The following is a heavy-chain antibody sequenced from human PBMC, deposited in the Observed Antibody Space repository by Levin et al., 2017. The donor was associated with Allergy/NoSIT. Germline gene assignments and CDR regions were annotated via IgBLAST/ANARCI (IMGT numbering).Heavy chain of an antibody. CDR3: ARVWSIAVAGTFGDY. V-gene: IGHV1-18*01. D-gene: IGHD6-19*01. J-gene: IGHJ4*02. CDR2: ISAYNGNT. Sequence: ASVKVSCKASGYTFTSYGISWVRQAPGQGLEWMGWISAYNGNTNYAQKLQGRVTMTTDTSTSTAYMELRSLRSDDTAVYYCARVWSIAVAGTFGDYWGQGTLVTVSS. CDR1: GYTFTSYG.